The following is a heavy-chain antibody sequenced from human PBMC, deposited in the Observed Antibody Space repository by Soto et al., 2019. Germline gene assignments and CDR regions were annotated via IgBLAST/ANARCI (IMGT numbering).Heavy chain of an antibody. J-gene: IGHJ3*02. D-gene: IGHD2-15*01. CDR1: GYTLTELS. V-gene: IGHV1-24*01. Sequence: ASVKVSCKVSGYTLTELSMHWVRQAPGKGLEWMGGFDPEDGETIYAQKFQGRVTMTTDTSTNTAYMELRSLRSDDTAVYYCAIDRAVVAAKRRDAFDIWGRGTMVTVSS. CDR3: AIDRAVVAAKRRDAFDI. CDR2: FDPEDGET.